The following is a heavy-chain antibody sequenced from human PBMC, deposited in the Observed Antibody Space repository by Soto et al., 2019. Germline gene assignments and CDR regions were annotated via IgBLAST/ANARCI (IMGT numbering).Heavy chain of an antibody. Sequence: GESLKISCAASGFTFSSYAMSWVRQAPGKGLEWVSAISGSGGSTYYADSVKGRFTISRDNSKNTLYLQMNSLRAEDTAVYYCAKGPSPHGHWGQGTLVTVSS. CDR2: ISGSGGST. V-gene: IGHV3-23*01. CDR1: GFTFSSYA. CDR3: AKGPSPHGH. J-gene: IGHJ4*02. D-gene: IGHD2-8*01.